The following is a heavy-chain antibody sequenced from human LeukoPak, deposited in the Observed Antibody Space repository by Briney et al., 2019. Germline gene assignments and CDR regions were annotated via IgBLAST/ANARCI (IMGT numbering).Heavy chain of an antibody. D-gene: IGHD4-17*01. Sequence: ASVEVSCKASEYIFIGYYMHWVRQAPGQGLEWMGWINPNSGGTKYVQKFEGRVTMTRDTSNSTAYLELNRLTSDDTAVYYCARDRGGYGADFDYWGQGTLVTVSS. J-gene: IGHJ4*02. CDR3: ARDRGGYGADFDY. V-gene: IGHV1-2*02. CDR2: INPNSGGT. CDR1: EYIFIGYY.